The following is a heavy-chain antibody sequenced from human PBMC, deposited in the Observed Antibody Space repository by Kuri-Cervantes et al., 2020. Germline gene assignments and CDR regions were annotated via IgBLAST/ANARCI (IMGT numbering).Heavy chain of an antibody. D-gene: IGHD6-13*01. CDR1: GGSFSGYY. Sequence: SETLSLTCAVYGGSFSGYYWSWIRQHPGKGLEWIGYIYYSGSTYYNPSLKSRVTISVDTSKNQFSLKLSSVTAADTAVYYCARAAAGSFDYWGQGTLVTVSS. CDR2: IYYSGST. CDR3: ARAAAGSFDY. J-gene: IGHJ4*02. V-gene: IGHV4-31*11.